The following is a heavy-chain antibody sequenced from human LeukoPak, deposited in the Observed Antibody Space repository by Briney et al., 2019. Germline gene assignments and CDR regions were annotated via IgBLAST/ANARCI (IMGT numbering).Heavy chain of an antibody. CDR3: ARPAYCGGNCYYFPDY. Sequence: GGSLRLSCAASGFTFSSYWMSWIRQGPGKGLEWVSHIDSSGTIYYADSVKGRATISRDNAKNSLYLQMNSPRAEDTAVYYCARPAYCGGNCYYFPDYWGQGTLVTVSS. CDR2: IDSSGTI. V-gene: IGHV3-11*04. CDR1: GFTFSSYW. J-gene: IGHJ4*02. D-gene: IGHD2-21*02.